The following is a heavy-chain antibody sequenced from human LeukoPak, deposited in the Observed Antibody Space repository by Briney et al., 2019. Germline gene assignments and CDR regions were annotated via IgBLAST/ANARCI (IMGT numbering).Heavy chain of an antibody. CDR3: AGDPGEGCSSTSCYTLNWFDP. CDR1: GFTFSSYA. J-gene: IGHJ5*02. D-gene: IGHD2-2*02. CDR2: ISGSGGST. V-gene: IGHV3-23*01. Sequence: PGGSLRLSCAASGFTFSSYAMSWVRQAPGKGLEWVSAISGSGGSTYYADSVKGRFTISRDNSKNTLYLQMNSLRAEDTAVYYCAGDPGEGCSSTSCYTLNWFDPWGQGTLVTVSS.